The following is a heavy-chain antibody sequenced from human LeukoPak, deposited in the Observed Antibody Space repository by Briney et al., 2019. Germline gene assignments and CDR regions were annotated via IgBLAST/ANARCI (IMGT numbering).Heavy chain of an antibody. CDR3: AGEPRQLAY. J-gene: IGHJ4*02. CDR1: GWSFSTYW. D-gene: IGHD6-6*01. CDR2: INEVGSDT. V-gene: IGHV3-7*03. Sequence: GGSLRLSCAVSGWSFSTYWMSWVRQVPGKGLEWVSSINEVGSDTRYADSVRGRFTISRGNAKNSLYLQMNSLRVEDTATYYCAGEPRQLAYWGQGTLVTVSS.